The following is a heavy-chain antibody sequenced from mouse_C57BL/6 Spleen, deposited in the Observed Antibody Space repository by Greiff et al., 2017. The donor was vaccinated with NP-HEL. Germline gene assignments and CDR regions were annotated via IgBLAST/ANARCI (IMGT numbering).Heavy chain of an antibody. CDR1: GFTFSDYG. Sequence: EVMLVESGGGLVKPGGSLKLSCAASGFTFSDYGMHWVRQAPEKGLEWVAYISSGSSTIYYADTVKGRFTISRDNAKNTLFLQMTSLRSEDAAMYYCAREGYYGYFDVWGTGTTVTVSS. CDR2: ISSGSSTI. J-gene: IGHJ1*03. CDR3: AREGYYGYFDV. V-gene: IGHV5-17*01. D-gene: IGHD2-2*01.